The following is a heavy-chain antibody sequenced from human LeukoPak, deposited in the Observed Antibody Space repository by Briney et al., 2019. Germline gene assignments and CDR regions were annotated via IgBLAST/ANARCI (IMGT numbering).Heavy chain of an antibody. CDR1: GFTFRSYS. D-gene: IGHD3-22*01. CDR2: ISSSGTYI. CDR3: ALAIGRVVGTFDY. V-gene: IGHV3-21*01. J-gene: IGHJ4*02. Sequence: GGSLRLSCAASGFTFRSYSMNWARQAPGKGLEWVSSISSSGTYIYYADSVKGRFTISRDNAKNSLYLQMNSLRAEDTPVYYCALAIGRVVGTFDYWGQGTLVTVSS.